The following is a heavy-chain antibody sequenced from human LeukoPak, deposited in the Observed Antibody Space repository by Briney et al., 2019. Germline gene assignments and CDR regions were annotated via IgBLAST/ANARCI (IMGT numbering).Heavy chain of an antibody. J-gene: IGHJ4*02. V-gene: IGHV3-33*01. CDR2: IWYDGSNK. CDR3: AREGHGDYMYYFDY. D-gene: IGHD4-17*01. Sequence: GRSLRLSCAASGFTFSSYGMHWVRQATGKGLEWVAVIWYDGSNKYYADSVKGRFTISRDNSKNTLYLQMNSLRAEDTAVYYCAREGHGDYMYYFDYWGQGTLVTVSS. CDR1: GFTFSSYG.